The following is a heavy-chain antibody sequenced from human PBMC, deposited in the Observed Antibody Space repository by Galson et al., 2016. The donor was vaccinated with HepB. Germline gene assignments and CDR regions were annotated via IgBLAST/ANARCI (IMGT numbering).Heavy chain of an antibody. CDR1: GFTFSRFW. CDR2: IKEDGSKT. J-gene: IGHJ1*01. Sequence: SLRLSCAASGFTFSRFWMNWVRQAPGKGLEWVASIKEDGSKTSYVDSVKGRFTISRDNVENSLYLQMNSLRAEDTAVYYCARYGDEAGWNFQHWGQGTLVTV. V-gene: IGHV3-7*03. D-gene: IGHD6-19*01. CDR3: ARYGDEAGWNFQH.